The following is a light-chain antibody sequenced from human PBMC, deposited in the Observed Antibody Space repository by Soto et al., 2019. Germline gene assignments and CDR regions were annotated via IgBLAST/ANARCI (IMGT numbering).Light chain of an antibody. CDR1: QNISSK. CDR2: GAS. Sequence: IVMTQSPATLSVSPVEIATLSFMASQNISSKLAWYQQKPGQAPRLLIYGASTRATGIPARFSGSGSGTEFTLTITSLQSEDFATYYCQQYTNYPWTFGQGTKVDI. V-gene: IGKV3-15*01. CDR3: QQYTNYPWT. J-gene: IGKJ1*01.